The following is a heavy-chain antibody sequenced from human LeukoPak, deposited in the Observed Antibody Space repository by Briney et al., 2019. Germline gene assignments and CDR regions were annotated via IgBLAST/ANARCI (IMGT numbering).Heavy chain of an antibody. V-gene: IGHV1-69*05. CDR1: GGTFSSYA. J-gene: IGHJ6*03. CDR2: INPIFGTA. D-gene: IGHD2-2*02. CDR3: ASNPYCSSTSCYTGLKKYYYYYMDV. Sequence: ASVKVSCKASGGTFSSYAISWVRQAPGQGLEWMGGINPIFGTANYALKFQVRVTITTDESTSTAYMELSSLRSEDTAVYYCASNPYCSSTSCYTGLKKYYYYYMDVWGKGTTVTGSS.